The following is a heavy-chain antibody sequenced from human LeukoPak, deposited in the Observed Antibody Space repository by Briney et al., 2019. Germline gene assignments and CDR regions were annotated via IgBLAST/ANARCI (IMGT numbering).Heavy chain of an antibody. CDR1: GGSTSSYY. Sequence: SETLSLTCTVSGGSTSSYYWSWIRQPPGKGLEWIGYIYYSGSTNYNPSLKSRVTISVDTSKNQFSLKLSSVTAADTAVYYCARAAPDDSSGYYYLKHAFDIWGQGTMVTVSS. D-gene: IGHD3-22*01. V-gene: IGHV4-59*08. CDR2: IYYSGST. J-gene: IGHJ3*02. CDR3: ARAAPDDSSGYYYLKHAFDI.